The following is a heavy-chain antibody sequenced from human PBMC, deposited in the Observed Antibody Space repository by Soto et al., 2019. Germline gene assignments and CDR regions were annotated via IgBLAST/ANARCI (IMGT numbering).Heavy chain of an antibody. D-gene: IGHD1-1*01. CDR3: ARLEAYYYYYMDV. CDR1: GGSISSYY. V-gene: IGHV4-59*08. J-gene: IGHJ6*03. Sequence: SETLSLTCTVSGGSISSYYWSWIRQSPGKGLEWIGYIYYSGSTNYNPSLKSRVTISVDTSKNQFSLKLSSVTAADTAVYYCARLEAYYYYYMDVWGKGTTVTVSS. CDR2: IYYSGST.